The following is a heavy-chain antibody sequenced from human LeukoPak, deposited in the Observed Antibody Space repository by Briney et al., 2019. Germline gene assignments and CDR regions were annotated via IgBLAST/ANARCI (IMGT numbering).Heavy chain of an antibody. CDR2: ISAYSGNT. V-gene: IGHV1-18*01. CDR3: ARGHSTSWPEYFQH. D-gene: IGHD6-13*01. Sequence: ASVKVSCKASGYTFNRYGISWVRQAPGQGLEWMGWISAYSGNTKNAQNLQGRVTMTTDTSTTTAYMELRSLKSDDTAVYYCARGHSTSWPEYFQHWGQGTLVTVSS. CDR1: GYTFNRYG. J-gene: IGHJ1*01.